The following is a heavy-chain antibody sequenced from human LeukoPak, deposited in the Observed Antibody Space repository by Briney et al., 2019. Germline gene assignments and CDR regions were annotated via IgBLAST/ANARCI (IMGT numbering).Heavy chain of an antibody. J-gene: IGHJ4*01. CDR2: INHSGST. V-gene: IGHV4-34*01. CDR3: ARGVSYGPAPFDY. D-gene: IGHD5-18*01. CDR1: GGSFSGYY. Sequence: SETLSLTCAVYGGSFSGYYWSWIRQPPGKGLEWIGEINHSGSTNYNPSLKSRVTISVDTSKNQFSLKLSSVTAADTAVYYCARGVSYGPAPFDYWGHGTLVTVSS.